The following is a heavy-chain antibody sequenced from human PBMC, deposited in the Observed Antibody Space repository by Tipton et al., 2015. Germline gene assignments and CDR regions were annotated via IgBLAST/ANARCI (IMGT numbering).Heavy chain of an antibody. CDR1: GDSISAHY. J-gene: IGHJ4*02. Sequence: GLVKPSETLSLMCAVAGDSISAHYWNWIRQSPGKALEWIGYTHYTGSAKYNPSLRSRVTISVDTSKKHFSLKLTSVTAADTAVYYCACQDYDSLTRDYQTVDYWGQGTLVTVSS. CDR3: ACQDYDSLTRDYQTVDY. V-gene: IGHV4-59*08. CDR2: THYTGSA. D-gene: IGHD3-9*01.